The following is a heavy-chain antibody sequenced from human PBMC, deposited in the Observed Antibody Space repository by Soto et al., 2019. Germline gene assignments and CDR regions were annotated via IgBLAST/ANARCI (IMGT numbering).Heavy chain of an antibody. V-gene: IGHV1-18*01. D-gene: IGHD1-1*01. CDR1: GYAFTTYG. CDR2: IIAHNGNT. J-gene: IGHJ4*02. CDR3: ARGRYGDY. Sequence: QVHLVQSGAEVKKPGASVKVSCKGSGYAFTTYGITWVRQAPGQGLEWMGWIIAHNGNTTYAQKLQGRVTVTRDTSTSTAYMKLRSLRSDDTAVYYCARGRYGDYWGQGALVTVSS.